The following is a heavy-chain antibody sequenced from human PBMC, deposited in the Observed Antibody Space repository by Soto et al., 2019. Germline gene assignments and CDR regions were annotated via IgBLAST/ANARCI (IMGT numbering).Heavy chain of an antibody. CDR3: ARSVDIVATTSNYCYYYGMDV. Sequence: ASVKVSCKASGGTFSSYAISWVRQAPGQGLEWMGGINPIFGTANYAQKFQGRVTITADESTSTAYMELSSLRSEDTAVYYCARSVDIVATTSNYCYYYGMDVWGQGTTVTVSS. D-gene: IGHD5-12*01. CDR1: GGTFSSYA. CDR2: INPIFGTA. V-gene: IGHV1-69*13. J-gene: IGHJ6*02.